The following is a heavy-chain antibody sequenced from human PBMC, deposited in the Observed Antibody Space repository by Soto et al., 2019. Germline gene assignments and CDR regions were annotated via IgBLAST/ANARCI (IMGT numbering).Heavy chain of an antibody. CDR3: ARRRSDSSGWGVRYYYAMDV. CDR1: GVSFSGYY. Sequence: PSETLALSCAVYGVSFSGYYWSWIRQPPGKGLEGIGEIDHGGSPYFSPSLKSRGTISIDTSKNQFSLHLRSVTAADTAVYYCARRRSDSSGWGVRYYYAMDVWGQRTTVTVSS. J-gene: IGHJ6*02. V-gene: IGHV4-34*01. CDR2: IDHGGSP. D-gene: IGHD6-19*01.